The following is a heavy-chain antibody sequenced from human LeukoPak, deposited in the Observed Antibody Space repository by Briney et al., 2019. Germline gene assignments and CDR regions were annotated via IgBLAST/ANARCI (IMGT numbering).Heavy chain of an antibody. J-gene: IGHJ3*02. D-gene: IGHD2-2*01. Sequence: ASVKVSCKASGGTFSSYAISWVRQAPGQGLEWMGGIIPIFGTANYAQKFQGRVTITADESTSTAYMELSSLRSEDTAVYYCARGGDIVVVPAAPVRAFDIWGQGTMVTVSS. CDR1: GGTFSSYA. CDR2: IIPIFGTA. V-gene: IGHV1-69*13. CDR3: ARGGDIVVVPAAPVRAFDI.